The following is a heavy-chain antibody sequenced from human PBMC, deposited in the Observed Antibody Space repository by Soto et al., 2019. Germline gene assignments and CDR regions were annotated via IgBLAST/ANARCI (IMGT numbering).Heavy chain of an antibody. D-gene: IGHD6-19*01. CDR3: ARDATGWYYFDY. Sequence: GASVKVSCKASGYTFTSYYMHWVRQAPGQGLEWMGIINPSGGSTSYAQKFQGRVTMTRDTSTSTVYMELSSLRDEDTAVYYCARDATGWYYFDYWGQGTLVTVSS. V-gene: IGHV1-46*01. CDR1: GYTFTSYY. J-gene: IGHJ4*02. CDR2: INPSGGST.